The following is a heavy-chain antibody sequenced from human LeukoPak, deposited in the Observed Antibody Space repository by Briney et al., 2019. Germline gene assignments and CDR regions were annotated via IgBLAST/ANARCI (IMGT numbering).Heavy chain of an antibody. CDR1: GFTFSSYA. Sequence: GGSLRLSCAASGFTFSSYAMSWVRHAPGKGLEWVSAISGSGGSTYYADSVKGRITISRDNSKNTLYLQMNSLRAEDTAVYYCAKGYRAAAAGTITYYMDVWGKGTTVTVSS. V-gene: IGHV3-23*01. D-gene: IGHD6-13*01. J-gene: IGHJ6*03. CDR3: AKGYRAAAAGTITYYMDV. CDR2: ISGSGGST.